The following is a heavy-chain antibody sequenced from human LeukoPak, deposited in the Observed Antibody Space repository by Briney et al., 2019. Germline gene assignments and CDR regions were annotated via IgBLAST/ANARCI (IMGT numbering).Heavy chain of an antibody. J-gene: IGHJ6*02. CDR2: INGDGSST. V-gene: IGHV3-74*01. CDR3: AREYSSSHYYYGMDV. CDR1: GFTFSNYW. Sequence: GGSLRLSCAASGFTFSNYWMHWVRQAPGKGLVWVARINGDGSSTRHADSVKGRFTISRDNAKNSLYLQMNSLRAEDTAVYYCAREYSSSHYYYGMDVWGQGTTVTVSS. D-gene: IGHD6-6*01.